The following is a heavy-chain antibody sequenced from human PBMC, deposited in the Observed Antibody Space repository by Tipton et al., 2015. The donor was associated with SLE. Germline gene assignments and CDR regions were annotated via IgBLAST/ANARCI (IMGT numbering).Heavy chain of an antibody. Sequence: TLSLTCAVYGGSISSYYWSWIRQPPGKGLEWIGYIYYSGSTNYNPSLKSRVTISVDTSKNQFSLKLSSVTAADTAVYYCASGDGNYMDVWGKGTTVTVSS. CDR2: IYYSGST. J-gene: IGHJ6*03. V-gene: IGHV4-59*08. CDR1: GGSISSYY. CDR3: ASGDGNYMDV. D-gene: IGHD2-21*01.